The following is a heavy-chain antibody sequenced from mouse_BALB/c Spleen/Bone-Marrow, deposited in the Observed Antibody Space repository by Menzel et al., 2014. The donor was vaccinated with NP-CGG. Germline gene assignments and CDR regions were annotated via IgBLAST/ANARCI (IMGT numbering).Heavy chain of an antibody. CDR1: GFTFSSYA. V-gene: IGHV5-9-3*01. Sequence: EVQGVESGGGLVKPGGSLKLSCAASGFTFSSYAMSWVRQTPEKRLEWVATISSGGSYTYYPDSAKGRFTISRDNAKNTLYLQMSSLRSEDTAMYYCARKSYYDYDGRPWFAYWGQGTLVTVSA. D-gene: IGHD2-4*01. CDR3: ARKSYYDYDGRPWFAY. CDR2: ISSGGSYT. J-gene: IGHJ3*01.